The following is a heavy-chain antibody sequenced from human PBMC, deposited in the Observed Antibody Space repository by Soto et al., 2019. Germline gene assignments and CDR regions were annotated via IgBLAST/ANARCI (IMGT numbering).Heavy chain of an antibody. V-gene: IGHV4-59*01. CDR1: SASFTVYY. CDR3: ARDAGGPGDY. CDR2: IYYSGST. Sequence: SETLSLTCTVSSASFTVYYWSWIRQPPGKGLEWIGYIYYSGSTSYNPSLTSRVTLSADTSKNQFSLKLRSATAADTAVYYCARDAGGPGDYWGQGVLVTVSS. J-gene: IGHJ4*02. D-gene: IGHD2-15*01.